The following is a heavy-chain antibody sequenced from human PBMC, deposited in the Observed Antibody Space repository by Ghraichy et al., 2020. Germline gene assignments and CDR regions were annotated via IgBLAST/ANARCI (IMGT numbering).Heavy chain of an antibody. J-gene: IGHJ4*02. CDR3: ARLKASLTGQQWVDY. CDR1: GGSISSSSYY. CDR2: IYYSGST. V-gene: IGHV4-39*01. D-gene: IGHD3-9*01. Sequence: SETLSLTCTVSGGSISSSSYYWGWIRQPPGKGLEWIGSIYYSGSTYYNPSLKSRVTISVDTSKNQFSLKLSSVTAADTAVYYCARLKASLTGQQWVDYWGQGTLVTVSS.